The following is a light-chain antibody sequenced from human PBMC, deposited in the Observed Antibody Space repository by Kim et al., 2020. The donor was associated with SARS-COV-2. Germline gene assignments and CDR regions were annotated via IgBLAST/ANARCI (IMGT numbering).Light chain of an antibody. Sequence: EIVMTQSPGTLSVSPGERATLSCRASQGVSSHLAWYQQKPGQAPRLLIYSASTRATGIPARFSGSGSGTEFTLTISSLQSEDFAVYYCQQYNNWPRTFGQGTKVEIK. J-gene: IGKJ1*01. V-gene: IGKV3-15*01. CDR2: SAS. CDR1: QGVSSH. CDR3: QQYNNWPRT.